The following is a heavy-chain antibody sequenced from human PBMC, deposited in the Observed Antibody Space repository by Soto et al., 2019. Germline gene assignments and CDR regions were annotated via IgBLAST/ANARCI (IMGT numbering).Heavy chain of an antibody. Sequence: QVQLVESGGGVVQPGRSLRLSCAASGFTFSSYAMHWVRQAPGKGLEWVAVISYDGSNKYYADSVKGRFTISRDNSKNTLYLQMNSLRAEDTAVYYCARVMAVVVTAPEYFQHWGQGTLVTVSS. V-gene: IGHV3-30-3*01. D-gene: IGHD2-21*02. CDR2: ISYDGSNK. CDR1: GFTFSSYA. J-gene: IGHJ1*01. CDR3: ARVMAVVVTAPEYFQH.